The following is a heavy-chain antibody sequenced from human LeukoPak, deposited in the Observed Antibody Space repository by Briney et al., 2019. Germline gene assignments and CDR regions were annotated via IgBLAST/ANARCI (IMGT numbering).Heavy chain of an antibody. V-gene: IGHV3-49*04. Sequence: GGSLRLSCTASGSTFADHAMSWVRQAPGKGLEWVGFIRSNTAYGGTTEYAASVQGRFTISRDDSKSIAYLQMNSLKTEDTAVYYCTRYSGYSDYWGQGTLVTVSS. CDR2: IRSNTAYGGTT. J-gene: IGHJ4*02. CDR1: GSTFADHA. CDR3: TRYSGYSDY. D-gene: IGHD5-12*01.